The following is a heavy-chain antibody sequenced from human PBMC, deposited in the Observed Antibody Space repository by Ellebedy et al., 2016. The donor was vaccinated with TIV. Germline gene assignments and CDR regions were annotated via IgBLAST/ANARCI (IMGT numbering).Heavy chain of an antibody. V-gene: IGHV3-43*01. J-gene: IGHJ4*02. D-gene: IGHD4-17*01. Sequence: PGGSLRLSCAASGFTFDDYTMHWVRQAPGKGLEWVSLISWDGGSTYYADSVKGRFTISRDNAKNSLYLQMNSLRAEDTAVYYCARDPTARSTVTGLGDYWGQGTLVTVSS. CDR3: ARDPTARSTVTGLGDY. CDR1: GFTFDDYT. CDR2: ISWDGGST.